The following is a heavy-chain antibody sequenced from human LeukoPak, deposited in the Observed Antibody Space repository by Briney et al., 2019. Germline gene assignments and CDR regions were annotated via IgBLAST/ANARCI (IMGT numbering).Heavy chain of an antibody. Sequence: ASVKVSCKASGYTFTSYTMNWVRQAPGQGLEWMGWISAYNGNTNYAQKLQGRVAMTTDTSTSTAYMELRSLRSDDTAVYYCARDLEQQLGAFDIWGQGTMVTVSS. D-gene: IGHD6-13*01. CDR1: GYTFTSYT. CDR2: ISAYNGNT. V-gene: IGHV1-18*01. CDR3: ARDLEQQLGAFDI. J-gene: IGHJ3*02.